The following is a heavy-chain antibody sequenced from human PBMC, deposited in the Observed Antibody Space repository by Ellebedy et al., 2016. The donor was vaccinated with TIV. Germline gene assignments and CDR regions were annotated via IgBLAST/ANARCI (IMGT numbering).Heavy chain of an antibody. CDR3: ARDTSRNYDILTGYYTPYYYGMDV. CDR1: RFTFSIFG. Sequence: GESLKISXAASRFTFSIFGLHWVRQAPGKGLEWVSSISSSSSYIYYADSVKGRFIISRDNAKNSLYLQMNSLRAEDTAGYYCARDTSRNYDILTGYYTPYYYGMDVWGQGTTVTVSS. D-gene: IGHD3-9*01. V-gene: IGHV3-21*01. J-gene: IGHJ6*02. CDR2: ISSSSSYI.